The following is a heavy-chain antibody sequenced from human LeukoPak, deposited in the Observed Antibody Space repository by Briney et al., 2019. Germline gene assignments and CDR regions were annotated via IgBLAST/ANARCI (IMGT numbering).Heavy chain of an antibody. J-gene: IGHJ4*02. CDR3: PKRGVGVRVFLVGFRTETHYFDS. CDR2: ISGSGGGT. Sequence: GGSLRLSCAVSGITLSNYGMSWVRQAPGKGLEWVAGISGSGGGTNYADSVKGRFTISRDSPKNTLYLQLSSLRAEDTARYFCPKRGVGVRVFLVGFRTETHYFDSWGQGALVTVSS. CDR1: GITLSNYG. V-gene: IGHV3-23*01. D-gene: IGHD3-10*01.